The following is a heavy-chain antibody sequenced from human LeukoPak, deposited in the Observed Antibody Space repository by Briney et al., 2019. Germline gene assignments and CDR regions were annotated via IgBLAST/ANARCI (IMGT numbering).Heavy chain of an antibody. V-gene: IGHV3-74*01. Sequence: GGSLRLSCAASGITFGNNWMHRVRQGPGKGLVWISRINSDGGGAIYADSVKGRFTVSRDNAKNTLYLQMNSLRAEDTAVYYCARDVPHNWFDTWGQGTLVTVSS. CDR2: INSDGGGA. CDR3: ARDVPHNWFDT. CDR1: GITFGNNW. J-gene: IGHJ5*02.